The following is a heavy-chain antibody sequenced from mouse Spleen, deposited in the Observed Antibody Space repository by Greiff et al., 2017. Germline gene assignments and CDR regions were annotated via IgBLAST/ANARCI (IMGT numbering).Heavy chain of an antibody. CDR2: LSNGGGST. CDR3: ARRDYDRGDWYFDV. J-gene: IGHJ1*03. V-gene: IGHV5-12*01. CDR1: GFTFSDYY. D-gene: IGHD2-4*01. Sequence: EVQLVESGGGLVQPGGSLKLSCAASGFTFSDYYMYWVRQTPEKRLEWVAYLSNGGGSTYYPDTVKGRFTISRDNAKNTLYLQMSRLKSEDTAMYYCARRDYDRGDWYFDVWGTGTTVTVSS.